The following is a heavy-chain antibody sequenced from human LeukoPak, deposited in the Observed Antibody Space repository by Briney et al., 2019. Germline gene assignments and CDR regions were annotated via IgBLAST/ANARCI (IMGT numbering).Heavy chain of an antibody. J-gene: IGHJ4*02. Sequence: GGSLRLSCAASGFTFDDYAMHWVRQAPGKGLEWVSGISWNSGSIGYADSVKGRFTISRDNAKNSLYLQMNSLRAEDTALYYCAKDISRITMIAVDYWGQGTLVTVSS. CDR2: ISWNSGSI. CDR1: GFTFDDYA. D-gene: IGHD3-22*01. V-gene: IGHV3-9*01. CDR3: AKDISRITMIAVDY.